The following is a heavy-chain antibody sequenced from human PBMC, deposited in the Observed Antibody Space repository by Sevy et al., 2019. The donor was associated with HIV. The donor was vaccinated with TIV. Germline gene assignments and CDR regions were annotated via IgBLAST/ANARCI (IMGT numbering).Heavy chain of an antibody. J-gene: IGHJ3*02. CDR3: AKDTCSSTSCYYQDAFDI. Sequence: GGALRLSCAASGFTFSSYAMSWVRQAPGKGLEWVSGISDSGGSTYYVDSVKGRFTISSDNSKNTLYLQMNSLRAEDTAVYYCAKDTCSSTSCYYQDAFDIWGQGTMVTVSS. V-gene: IGHV3-23*01. D-gene: IGHD2-2*01. CDR1: GFTFSSYA. CDR2: ISDSGGST.